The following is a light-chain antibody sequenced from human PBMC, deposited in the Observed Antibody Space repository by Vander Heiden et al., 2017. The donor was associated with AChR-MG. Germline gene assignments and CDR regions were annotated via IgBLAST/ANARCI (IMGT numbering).Light chain of an antibody. V-gene: IGLV1-47*02. CDR1: SPNIGANY. CDR3: ASRDDSRKCVV. J-gene: IGLJ2*01. CDR2: GKT. Sequence: QPVLTQPPSASATPGQRVTISCSGSSPNIGANYVFWYQQLPGTAPKAVLYGKTQRPSGVPDRVSGTKSGTSASLAISGLRSEDEATYYCASRDDSRKCVVFGRGTKVTGL.